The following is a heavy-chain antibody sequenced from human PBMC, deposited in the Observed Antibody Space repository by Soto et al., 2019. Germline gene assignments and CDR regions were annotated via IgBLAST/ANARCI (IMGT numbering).Heavy chain of an antibody. J-gene: IGHJ4*02. CDR1: GGSISSSH. CDR3: ARVQPHNDILPGLDN. Sequence: PSETLSLTCTVSGGSISSSHWSWIRQPPGKGLEWIGYIYYSGSTNYNPSLKSRVTISVDTSKNQFSLKLSSVTAADTAVYYCARVQPHNDILPGLDNCGEGTLVTVSS. D-gene: IGHD3-9*01. V-gene: IGHV4-59*01. CDR2: IYYSGST.